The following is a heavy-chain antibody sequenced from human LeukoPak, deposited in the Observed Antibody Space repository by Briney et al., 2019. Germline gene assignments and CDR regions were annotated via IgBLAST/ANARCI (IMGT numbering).Heavy chain of an antibody. V-gene: IGHV4-34*01. Sequence: SETLSLTCAVYGGSFSGYYWSWIRQPPGKGLEWIGEINHSGSTNYNPSLKSRVTISVDTSKNQFSLKLSSVTAADTAVYYCASYSGSYGGRFDPWGQGTLVTVSS. CDR1: GGSFSGYY. CDR2: INHSGST. D-gene: IGHD1-26*01. J-gene: IGHJ5*02. CDR3: ASYSGSYGGRFDP.